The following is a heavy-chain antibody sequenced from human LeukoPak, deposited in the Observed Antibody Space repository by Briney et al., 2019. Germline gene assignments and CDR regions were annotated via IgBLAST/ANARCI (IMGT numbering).Heavy chain of an antibody. V-gene: IGHV4-34*01. CDR1: GGSFSGYY. Sequence: SETLSLTCAVYGGSFSGYYWSWIRQPPGKGLEWIGEINHSGSTNYNPTLKSRVTISVDTSKNQFSLKLSSVTAADTAVYYCARGFLGDGYNYFFDDWGQGTLVTVSS. CDR2: INHSGST. D-gene: IGHD5-24*01. J-gene: IGHJ4*02. CDR3: ARGFLGDGYNYFFDD.